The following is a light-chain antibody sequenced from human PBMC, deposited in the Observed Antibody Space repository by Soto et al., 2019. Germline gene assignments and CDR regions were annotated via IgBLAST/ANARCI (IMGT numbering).Light chain of an antibody. CDR1: SSDVGTYNY. CDR3: TSYTRDTALV. V-gene: IGLV2-14*01. CDR2: EVS. J-gene: IGLJ1*01. Sequence: QSVLTQPASVSGSPGQSITISCTGTSSDVGTYNYVSWYQHHPGKAPKLITYEVSNRPSGVSNRFSGSKSGSTASLTISGLQAEDEADYPCTSYTRDTALVFGTGTKVTVL.